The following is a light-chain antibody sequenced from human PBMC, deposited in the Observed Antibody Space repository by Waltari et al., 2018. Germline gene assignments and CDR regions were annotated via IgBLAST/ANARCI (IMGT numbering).Light chain of an antibody. V-gene: IGLV2-14*03. Sequence: QSALTQPASVSGSPGQSITISCTGISSDVGGYNYVSWYQQHPGKVPKLMIYDVSNRPSGVSNRFSGSKSGNTASLTISGLQAEDEADYYCSAYASSSTLFGGGTKLTVL. J-gene: IGLJ3*02. CDR3: SAYASSSTL. CDR2: DVS. CDR1: SSDVGGYNY.